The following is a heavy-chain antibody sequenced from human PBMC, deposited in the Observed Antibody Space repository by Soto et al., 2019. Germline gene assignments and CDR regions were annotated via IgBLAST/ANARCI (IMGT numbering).Heavy chain of an antibody. CDR2: IYYSGST. V-gene: IGHV4-61*01. CDR3: VRDTRYCSSTSCYRDGMDV. CDR1: GGSVSSDNYY. D-gene: IGHD2-2*01. J-gene: IGHJ6*02. Sequence: QVQLQESGPGLVKPSETLSLTCTVSGGSVSSDNYYWSWIRQPPGKGLEWIGYIYYSGSTNYNPSLRSRVTISVDTHKNQFSPKLSSVSAADTAVYYCVRDTRYCSSTSCYRDGMDVWGQGTTVNVSS.